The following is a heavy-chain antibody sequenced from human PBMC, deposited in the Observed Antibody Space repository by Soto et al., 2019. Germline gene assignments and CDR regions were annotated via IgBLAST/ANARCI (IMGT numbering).Heavy chain of an antibody. J-gene: IGHJ6*02. Sequence: SVKVSCKASGGTFSSYAISWVRQAPGQGLEWMGGIIPIFGTANYAQKFQGRVTITADESTSTAYMELSSLRSEDTAVYYCAIRGYSYGYDYYYGMDVWGQGTTGTVSS. CDR1: GGTFSSYA. D-gene: IGHD5-18*01. V-gene: IGHV1-69*13. CDR2: IIPIFGTA. CDR3: AIRGYSYGYDYYYGMDV.